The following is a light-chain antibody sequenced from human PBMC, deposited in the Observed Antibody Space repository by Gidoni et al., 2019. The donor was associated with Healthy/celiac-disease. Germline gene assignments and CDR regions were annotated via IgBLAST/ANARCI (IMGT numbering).Light chain of an antibody. CDR3: HQANSFLRALT. V-gene: IGKV1-12*01. CDR1: QGISSW. CDR2: AAS. J-gene: IGKJ4*01. Sequence: DIQMTQSPSSVSASVGDRVTITCRARQGISSWLAWYQQKPGKAPKHLIYAASSLQRWVPSRFSCSGSGTDFTLTISSLHPEDFATYYCHQANSFLRALTFGGXTKVEIK.